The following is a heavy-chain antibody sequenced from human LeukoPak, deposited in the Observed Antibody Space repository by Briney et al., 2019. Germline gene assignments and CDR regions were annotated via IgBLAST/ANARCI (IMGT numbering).Heavy chain of an antibody. CDR3: ARVSALWWHFDL. CDR2: IYHSGST. CDR1: GGSISSGGYS. Sequence: SQTLSLTCAVSGGSISSGGYSWSWIRQPPGKGLEWIGYIYHSGSTYYNPSLKSRVTISVDRSKNQFSLKLSSVTAADTAVYYCARVSALWWHFDLWGRGTLVTVSS. D-gene: IGHD2-21*01. J-gene: IGHJ2*01. V-gene: IGHV4-30-2*01.